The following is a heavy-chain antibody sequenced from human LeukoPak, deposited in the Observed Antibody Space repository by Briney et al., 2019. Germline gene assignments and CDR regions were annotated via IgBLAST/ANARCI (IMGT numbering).Heavy chain of an antibody. CDR2: IWYDGSDK. D-gene: IGHD6-19*01. CDR3: ARDGAVADMYYFDY. Sequence: PGGSLRLSCRASGFTFSSYAIHWVRQAPGKGLEWVAIIWYDGSDKYYTDSVKGRFTISRDNSKNTLYLQMNSLRAEDTAVYYCARDGAVADMYYFDYWGQGTLVTVSS. J-gene: IGHJ4*02. CDR1: GFTFSSYA. V-gene: IGHV3-33*01.